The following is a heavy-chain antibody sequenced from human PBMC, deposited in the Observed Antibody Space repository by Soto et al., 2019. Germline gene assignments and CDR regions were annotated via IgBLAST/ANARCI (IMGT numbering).Heavy chain of an antibody. CDR3: ARRRLHLGERYSYYYMDV. CDR1: GGSFSDYY. V-gene: IGHV4-34*01. D-gene: IGHD3-16*01. Sequence: PSETLSLTCAVYGGSFSDYYWTWIRQPPGKGLEWIGEINHSGSTNYNPSLKSRVTISADTSKNQFSLKLSSVTAADTAVYYCARRRLHLGERYSYYYMDVWGKGTTVTVSS. CDR2: INHSGST. J-gene: IGHJ6*03.